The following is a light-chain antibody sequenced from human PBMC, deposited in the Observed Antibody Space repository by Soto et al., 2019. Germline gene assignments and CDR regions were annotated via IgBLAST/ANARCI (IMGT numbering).Light chain of an antibody. V-gene: IGLV1-44*01. J-gene: IGLJ3*02. Sequence: QSVLTQPPSASGTPGQRVTISCSGTSSNIGTYTVNWYQQLPGTAPKLLIYTDYQRPSGVPDRFSGSKSGTSASLAINGLHSEDEADYYCASWDDNLNGGVFGGGTKLDRP. CDR3: ASWDDNLNGGV. CDR2: TDY. CDR1: SSNIGTYT.